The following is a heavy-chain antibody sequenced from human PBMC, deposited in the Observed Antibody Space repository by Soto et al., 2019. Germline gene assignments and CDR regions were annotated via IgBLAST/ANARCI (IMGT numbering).Heavy chain of an antibody. CDR2: ISYDGSNK. CDR1: GFTFSSYG. D-gene: IGHD3-3*02. CDR3: AKDFPHLR. J-gene: IGHJ4*02. V-gene: IGHV3-30*18. Sequence: GGSLRLSCAASGFTFSSYGMHWVRQAPGKGLEWVAVISYDGSNKYYADSVKGRFTISRDNSKNTLYLQMNSLRAEDTAVYYCAKDFPHLRRGKGTLVTVSS.